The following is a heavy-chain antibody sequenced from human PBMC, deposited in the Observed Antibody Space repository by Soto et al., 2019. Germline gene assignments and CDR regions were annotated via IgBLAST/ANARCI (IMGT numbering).Heavy chain of an antibody. Sequence: SETLSLTCTVSGGSISSYYWSWIRQPPGKGLEWIGYIYYSGSTNYNPSLKSRVTISVDTSKNQFSLKLSSVTAADTAVYYCARGVGYSSSSEYYYYGMDVWGQGTTVTVSS. CDR3: ARGVGYSSSSEYYYYGMDV. CDR1: GGSISSYY. D-gene: IGHD6-6*01. V-gene: IGHV4-59*01. J-gene: IGHJ6*02. CDR2: IYYSGST.